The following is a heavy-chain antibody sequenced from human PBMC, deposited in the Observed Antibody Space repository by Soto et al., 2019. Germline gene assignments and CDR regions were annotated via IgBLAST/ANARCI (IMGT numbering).Heavy chain of an antibody. CDR3: AKGNDNWNYDSAFDI. CDR1: GFTFSTYA. CDR2: VSGGGDRT. J-gene: IGHJ3*02. Sequence: EVQLLESGGGLVQPGGSLRLSCAASGFTFSTYAMSWVRQVPGKGLEWVSAVSGGGDRTDYADSVKGRFTISRDDSKNTVYLQMNSLRAEDTAGYYCAKGNDNWNYDSAFDIWGQGTMVTVSS. D-gene: IGHD1-7*01. V-gene: IGHV3-23*01.